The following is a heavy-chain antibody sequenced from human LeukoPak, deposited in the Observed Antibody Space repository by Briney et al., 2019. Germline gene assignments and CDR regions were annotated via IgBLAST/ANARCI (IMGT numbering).Heavy chain of an antibody. CDR1: GGSFSGYY. CDR3: ATGGHGSFDY. CDR2: INHSGST. V-gene: IGHV4-34*01. Sequence: SETLSLTCAVYGGSFSGYYWSWIRQPPGKGLEWIGEINHSGSTNYNPSLKGRVTISVDTSKNQFSLKLSSVTAADTAVYYCATGGHGSFDYWGQGTLVTVSS. J-gene: IGHJ4*02. D-gene: IGHD3-10*01.